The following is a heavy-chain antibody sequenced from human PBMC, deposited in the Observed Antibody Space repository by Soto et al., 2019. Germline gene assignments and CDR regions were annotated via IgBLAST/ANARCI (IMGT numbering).Heavy chain of an antibody. D-gene: IGHD2-21*02. CDR3: ARGGDCGSDCFIYYFNY. J-gene: IGHJ4*02. Sequence: QVQLVQYGAEVKKPGSSVKVSCKASGGTFSSYTISWVRQAPGQGLERMGMIIPILGIADYAQKFQGRVTITGDKSTSNAYMELSSLRSEDTYVYSWARGGDCGSDCFIYYFNYWGQGTLVTVSS. V-gene: IGHV1-69*02. CDR1: GGTFSSYT. CDR2: IIPILGIA.